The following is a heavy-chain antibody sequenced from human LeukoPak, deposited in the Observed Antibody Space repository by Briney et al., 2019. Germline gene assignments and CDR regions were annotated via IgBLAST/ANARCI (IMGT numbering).Heavy chain of an antibody. CDR3: ARAISSNYYYDMDV. Sequence: LSQTLSLTCAISGDSVSSNSATWNWIRQSPSRGLEWLGRTYYRSKWYNESAVSVKSRITINPDTSKNQFSLQLTSVTPEDTAVYYCARAISSNYYYDMDVWGQGTTVTVSS. V-gene: IGHV6-1*01. J-gene: IGHJ6*02. D-gene: IGHD5-24*01. CDR2: TYYRSKWYN. CDR1: GDSVSSNSAT.